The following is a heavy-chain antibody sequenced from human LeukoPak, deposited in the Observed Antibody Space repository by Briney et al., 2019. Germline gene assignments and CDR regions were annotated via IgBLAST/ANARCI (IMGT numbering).Heavy chain of an antibody. CDR2: ISYDGSNK. CDR3: AKGSYYDSSGSFYFDY. V-gene: IGHV3-30*18. J-gene: IGHJ4*02. CDR1: GFTFSSYG. Sequence: GGSLRLSCAASGFTFSSYGMHWVRQAPGKGLEWVAVISYDGSNKYYADSVKGRFTISRDNSKNTLYVQVNSLGTEDTAAYYCAKGSYYDSSGSFYFDYWGQGTLVTVSS. D-gene: IGHD3-22*01.